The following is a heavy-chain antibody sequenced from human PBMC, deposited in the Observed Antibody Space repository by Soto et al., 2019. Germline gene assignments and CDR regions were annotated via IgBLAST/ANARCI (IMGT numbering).Heavy chain of an antibody. CDR3: ARGGDGYNKLPYYYYGMDV. V-gene: IGHV4-59*01. J-gene: IGHJ6*02. D-gene: IGHD5-12*01. CDR1: GGSISSYY. CDR2: IYYSGST. Sequence: SETLSLTCTVSGGSISSYYWSWIRQPPGKGLEWIGYIYYSGSTNYNPSLKSRVTISVDTSKNQFSLKLSSVTAADTAVYYCARGGDGYNKLPYYYYGMDVWGQGTTVTSP.